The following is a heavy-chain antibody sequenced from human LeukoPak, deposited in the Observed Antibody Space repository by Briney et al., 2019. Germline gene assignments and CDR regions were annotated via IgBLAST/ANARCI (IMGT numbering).Heavy chain of an antibody. D-gene: IGHD2-2*01. V-gene: IGHV1-18*01. J-gene: IGHJ6*03. CDR3: ARVHIVVVPAAVGDYYYYMDV. Sequence: ASVKVSCKASGYTFTSYGISWVRQAPGQGLEWMGWISAYNGNTNYAQKLQGRVTMTTDTSTSTAYMELRSLRSDDTAVYYCARVHIVVVPAAVGDYYYYMDVWGKGTTVTVSS. CDR1: GYTFTSYG. CDR2: ISAYNGNT.